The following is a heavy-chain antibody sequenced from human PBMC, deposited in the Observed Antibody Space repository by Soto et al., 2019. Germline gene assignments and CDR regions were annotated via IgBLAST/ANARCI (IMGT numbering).Heavy chain of an antibody. D-gene: IGHD4-17*01. J-gene: IGHJ4*02. Sequence: QVQLVESGGGVVQPGRSLRLSCAASGFTFSSYAMHWVRQAPGKGLEWVAVISYDGSNKYYADSVKGRFTISRDNSKSTLYLQMNSLRAEDTAVYYCARELDYGDPKGTGYFDYWGQGTLVTVSS. V-gene: IGHV3-30-3*01. CDR1: GFTFSSYA. CDR3: ARELDYGDPKGTGYFDY. CDR2: ISYDGSNK.